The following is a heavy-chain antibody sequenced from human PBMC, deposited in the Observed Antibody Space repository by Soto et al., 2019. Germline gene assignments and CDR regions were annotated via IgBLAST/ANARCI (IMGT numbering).Heavy chain of an antibody. Sequence: GGSLRLSCAASGFTFSSYAMSWVRQAPGKGLKWVSIISASGGSTYDADSVKGRFTISRDNSKNTLYLQMNSLRAEDTAVYYCAKDSYSSSYYFDYWGQGTLVTVSS. CDR1: GFTFSSYA. J-gene: IGHJ4*02. CDR2: ISASGGST. D-gene: IGHD6-6*01. V-gene: IGHV3-23*01. CDR3: AKDSYSSSYYFDY.